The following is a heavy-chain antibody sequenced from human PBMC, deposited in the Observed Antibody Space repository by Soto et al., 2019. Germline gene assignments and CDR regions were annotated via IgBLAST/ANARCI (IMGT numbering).Heavy chain of an antibody. CDR3: AIAISDLEYSSAPIDY. D-gene: IGHD6-6*01. J-gene: IGHJ4*02. V-gene: IGHV4-39*01. CDR2: IYYSGST. Sequence: SETLSLTCTVSGDSISNNNFYWGWIRQPPGKGLEWIGSIYYSGSTYYNPSLKSRVTISVDTSNNQLSLKLSSVTAADTAVYYCAIAISDLEYSSAPIDYWGQGTLVTVSS. CDR1: GDSISNNNFY.